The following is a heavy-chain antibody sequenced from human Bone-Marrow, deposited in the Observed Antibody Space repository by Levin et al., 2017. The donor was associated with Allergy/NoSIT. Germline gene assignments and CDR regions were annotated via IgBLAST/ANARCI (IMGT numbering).Heavy chain of an antibody. V-gene: IGHV3-23*01. CDR3: AKDLYGDCFDY. Sequence: GGSLRLSCAASGFTFSSDAMSWVRQAPGKGLEWVSAISGSGGSTYYADSVEGRFTISRDNSKNTLYLQMNSLRAEDTAVYYCAKDLYGDCFDYWGQGTLVTVSS. J-gene: IGHJ4*02. D-gene: IGHD4-17*01. CDR2: ISGSGGST. CDR1: GFTFSSDA.